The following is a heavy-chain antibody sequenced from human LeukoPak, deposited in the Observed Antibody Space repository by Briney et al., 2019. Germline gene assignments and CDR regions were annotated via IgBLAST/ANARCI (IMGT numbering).Heavy chain of an antibody. V-gene: IGHV3-48*01. Sequence: GGSLRLSCAASGFTFSRYSMNWVRQAPGKGLEWVSYISNSISTIYYADSVKGRFTISRDNAKSSLYLQMNSLRAEDTAVYYCAKDRLLTFDYWGQGTLVTVSS. D-gene: IGHD1-26*01. CDR2: ISNSISTI. CDR1: GFTFSRYS. CDR3: AKDRLLTFDY. J-gene: IGHJ4*02.